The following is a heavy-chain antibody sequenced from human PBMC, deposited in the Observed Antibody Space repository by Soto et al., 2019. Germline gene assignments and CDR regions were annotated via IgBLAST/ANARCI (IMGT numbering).Heavy chain of an antibody. V-gene: IGHV5-51*01. CDR1: GYSFTTDW. CDR2: IYPGDSET. J-gene: IGHJ6*01. D-gene: IGHD5-12*01. CDR3: ARYRHRYSSNYFRGMDV. Sequence: GESLKISCTASGYSFTTDWIGWLRPMPVKGLEWMGIIYPGDSETRYSPSFQGQVTVSADKSISTAYLQWSSLKASHTAMYYCARYRHRYSSNYFRGMDVWGQGTTVTVSS.